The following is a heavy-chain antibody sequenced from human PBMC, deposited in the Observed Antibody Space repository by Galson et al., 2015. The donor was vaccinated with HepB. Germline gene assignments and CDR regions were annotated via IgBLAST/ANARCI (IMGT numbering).Heavy chain of an antibody. CDR2: INAGNGNT. J-gene: IGHJ5*02. CDR3: AREWARGGGNWFDP. D-gene: IGHD2-21*01. V-gene: IGHV1-3*01. Sequence: SVKVSCKASGYTFTSYAMHWVRQAPGQRLEWMGWINAGNGNTKYSQKFQGRVTITRDTSASTAYMELSSLRSEDTAVYYCAREWARGGGNWFDPWGQGTLVTVSS. CDR1: GYTFTSYA.